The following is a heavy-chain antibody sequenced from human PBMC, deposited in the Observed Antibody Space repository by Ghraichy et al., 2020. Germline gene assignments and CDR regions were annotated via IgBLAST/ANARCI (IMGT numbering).Heavy chain of an antibody. CDR1: GFTFTTYS. V-gene: IGHV3-23*01. J-gene: IGHJ4*02. CDR2: MSGSGGST. D-gene: IGHD6-6*01. CDR3: AKDGQFGYSSSGGFDY. Sequence: GGSLRLSCAASGFTFTTYSMSWVRQAPGKGLEWVSGMSGSGGSTYYADSVKGRFTISRDNSKNTLYLQMNSLRAEDTAVYYCAKDGQFGYSSSGGFDYWGQGTLVTVSS.